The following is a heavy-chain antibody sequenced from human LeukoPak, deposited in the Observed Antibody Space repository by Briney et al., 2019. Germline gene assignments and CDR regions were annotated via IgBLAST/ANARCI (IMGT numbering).Heavy chain of an antibody. CDR2: INHSGST. V-gene: IGHV4-34*01. CDR1: GGSFSGYY. CDR3: ARGAPVDTAMVRWVHYYYMDV. J-gene: IGHJ6*03. D-gene: IGHD5-18*01. Sequence: PSETLSLTCAVYGGSFSGYYWSWIRQPPGKGLEWIGEINHSGSTNYNPSLKSRVTISVDTSKNQFSLKLSSVTAADTAVYYCARGAPVDTAMVRWVHYYYMDVWGKGTTVTVS.